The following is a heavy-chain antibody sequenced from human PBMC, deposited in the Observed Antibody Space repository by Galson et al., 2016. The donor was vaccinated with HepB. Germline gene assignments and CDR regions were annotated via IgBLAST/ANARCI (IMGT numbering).Heavy chain of an antibody. Sequence: SVKVSCKVSGYTLTDLSMHWVRQAPGKGLEWMGGFEPEDGETIYAQKFPGRVTMTEDTSRDTAYMELSSLRSEDTAVYYCATFMTTALPFDNWGQGTLVTVSS. V-gene: IGHV1-24*01. J-gene: IGHJ4*02. D-gene: IGHD4-17*01. CDR1: GYTLTDLS. CDR3: ATFMTTALPFDN. CDR2: FEPEDGET.